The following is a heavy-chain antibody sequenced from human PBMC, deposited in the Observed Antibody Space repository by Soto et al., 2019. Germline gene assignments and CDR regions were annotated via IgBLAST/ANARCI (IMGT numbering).Heavy chain of an antibody. Sequence: GGSLRLSCAASGLTFSSYWMSWVRQAPGKGLEWVANIKQDGSEKYYVDSVKGRFTVSRDNAKNSLYLQMNSLRAEDTAVYYCARVLPIAARPSEVYYFDYWGQGTLVTVSS. V-gene: IGHV3-7*03. CDR3: ARVLPIAARPSEVYYFDY. CDR1: GLTFSSYW. CDR2: IKQDGSEK. J-gene: IGHJ4*02. D-gene: IGHD6-6*01.